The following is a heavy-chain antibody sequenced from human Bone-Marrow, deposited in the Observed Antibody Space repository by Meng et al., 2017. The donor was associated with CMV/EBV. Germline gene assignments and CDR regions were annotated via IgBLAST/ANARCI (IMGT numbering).Heavy chain of an antibody. CDR3: ARDAVVPAAITQSADYYYYGMDV. V-gene: IGHV4-59*01. Sequence: GSLRLSCTVSGGSISSYYWSWIRQPPGKGLEWIGYIYYSGSTNYNPSLKGRVTISVDTSKNQFSLKLSSVTAADTAVYYCARDAVVPAAITQSADYYYYGMDVWGQGTTVTVSS. CDR1: GGSISSYY. J-gene: IGHJ6*02. CDR2: IYYSGST. D-gene: IGHD2-2*02.